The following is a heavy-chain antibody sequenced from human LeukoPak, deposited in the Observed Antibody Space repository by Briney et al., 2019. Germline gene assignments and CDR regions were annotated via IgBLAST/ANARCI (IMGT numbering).Heavy chain of an antibody. Sequence: GGSLRLSCAASGFTFDDYAMHWVRQAQGKGLEWVSLISWDGGSTYYADSVKGRFTISRDNSKNSLYLQMNSLRAEDTALYSRAKGDLGYCSTSCPAPDYWGQGTLVTVSS. J-gene: IGHJ4*02. CDR3: AKGDLGYCSTSCPAPDY. CDR1: GFTFDDYA. CDR2: ISWDGGST. V-gene: IGHV3-43D*04. D-gene: IGHD2-2*01.